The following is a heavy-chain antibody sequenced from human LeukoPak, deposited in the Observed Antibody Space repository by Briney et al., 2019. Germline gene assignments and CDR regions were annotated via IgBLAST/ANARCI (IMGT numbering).Heavy chain of an antibody. CDR1: GYTFTSYA. J-gene: IGHJ4*02. CDR3: ARAGSLGPILWFGELGDY. Sequence: EASVKVSCKASGYTFTSYAMHWVRQAPGQRLEWMGWINAGNGNTKYSQKFQGRVTITRDTSASTAYMELSSLRSEDTAVYYCARAGSLGPILWFGELGDYWGQGTLVTVSS. D-gene: IGHD3-10*01. V-gene: IGHV1-3*01. CDR2: INAGNGNT.